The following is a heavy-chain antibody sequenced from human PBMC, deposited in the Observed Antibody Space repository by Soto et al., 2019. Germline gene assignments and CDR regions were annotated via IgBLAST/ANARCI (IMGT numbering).Heavy chain of an antibody. CDR3: ARDILWGDWSNAFDI. CDR1: GYTFTGHY. V-gene: IGHV1-2*04. CDR2: INPNSGGT. J-gene: IGHJ3*02. D-gene: IGHD3-16*01. Sequence: ASVKVSCKASGYTFTGHYMHWVRQAPGQGLEWMGWINPNSGGTNYAQKFQGWVTMTRDTSISTAYMELSRLRSDDTAVYYCARDILWGDWSNAFDIWGQGTMVTVSS.